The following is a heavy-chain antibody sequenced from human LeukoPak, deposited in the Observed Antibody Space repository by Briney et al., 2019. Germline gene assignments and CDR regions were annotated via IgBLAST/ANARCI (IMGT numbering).Heavy chain of an antibody. J-gene: IGHJ3*02. CDR2: IWYGGSNK. Sequence: GGSLRLSCAASGFTFSSYGMHWVRQAPGKGLEWVAVIWYGGSNKYYADSVKGRFTISRDNSKNTLYLQMNSLRAEDTAVYYCAKFELELGGAFDIWGQGTMVTVSS. CDR3: AKFELELGGAFDI. V-gene: IGHV3-30*02. CDR1: GFTFSSYG. D-gene: IGHD1-7*01.